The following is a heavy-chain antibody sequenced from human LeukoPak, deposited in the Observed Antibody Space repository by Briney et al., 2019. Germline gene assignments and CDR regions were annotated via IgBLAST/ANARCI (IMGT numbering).Heavy chain of an antibody. J-gene: IGHJ4*02. V-gene: IGHV3-30-3*01. D-gene: IGHD4-11*01. Sequence: GRSLRLSCAASGFTFSSYAMHWVRQAPGKGLEWVAVISSDGSKKYYADSVKGRFTISRDNSKNTLYLQMNSLRGEDTAVYYCARGSYSNYCDYWGQGTLVTVSS. CDR3: ARGSYSNYCDY. CDR2: ISSDGSKK. CDR1: GFTFSSYA.